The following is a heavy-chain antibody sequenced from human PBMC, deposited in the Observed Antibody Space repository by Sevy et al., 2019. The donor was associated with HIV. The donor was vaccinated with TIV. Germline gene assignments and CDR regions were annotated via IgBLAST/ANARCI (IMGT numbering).Heavy chain of an antibody. Sequence: SGPTLVNPTQTLTLACTFSGFSLSTSGVCVGWIRQPPGKALEWLALIYWDDDKRYSPSLKSRLTITKDTSKNQVVLTMTTMDPVETATYYCAHRQRDYYDSSGYYFDYWGQGTLVTVSS. J-gene: IGHJ4*02. CDR1: GFSLSTSGVC. CDR3: AHRQRDYYDSSGYYFDY. CDR2: IYWDDDK. V-gene: IGHV2-5*02. D-gene: IGHD3-22*01.